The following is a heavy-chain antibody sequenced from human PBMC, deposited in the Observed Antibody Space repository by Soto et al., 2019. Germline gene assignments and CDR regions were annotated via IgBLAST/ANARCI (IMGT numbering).Heavy chain of an antibody. D-gene: IGHD2-15*01. CDR3: ARGYCSGGSCYSARLPAYDFDY. V-gene: IGHV4-59*11. CDR1: DATSRYHY. J-gene: IGHJ4*02. CDR2: IYYSGST. Sequence: SEILSLTSTATDATSRYHYCSWIRKTQGKGLQWSGYIYYSGSTKYNPSLESRVTISLGTSKNQFSLKLSSVTAADTAVYYCARGYCSGGSCYSARLPAYDFDYWGQGTLV.